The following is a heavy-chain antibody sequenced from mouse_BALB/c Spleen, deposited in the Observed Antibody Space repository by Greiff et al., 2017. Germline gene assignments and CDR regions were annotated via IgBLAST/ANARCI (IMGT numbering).Heavy chain of an antibody. Sequence: EVQVVESGGGLVQPGGSMKLSCVASGFTFSNYWMNWVRQSPEKGLEWVAEIRLKSNNYATHYAESVKGRFTISRDDSKSSVYLQMNNLRAEDTGIYYCLGIYYDYDWFAYWGQGTLVTVSA. V-gene: IGHV6-6*02. D-gene: IGHD2-4*01. CDR1: GFTFSNYW. J-gene: IGHJ3*01. CDR3: LGIYYDYDWFAY. CDR2: IRLKSNNYAT.